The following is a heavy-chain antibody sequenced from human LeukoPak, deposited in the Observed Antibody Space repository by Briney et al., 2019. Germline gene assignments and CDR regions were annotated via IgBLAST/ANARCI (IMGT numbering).Heavy chain of an antibody. D-gene: IGHD3-22*01. CDR1: GGSISSYY. Sequence: SETLSLTCTVSGGSISSYYWSWIRQPPGKGLEWIGYIYYSGSTNYNPSLKSRVTISVDTSKNKFSMKLSSVTAADTAVYYCAREGESGYYYDSSGYSAFDYWGQGTLVTVSS. J-gene: IGHJ4*02. V-gene: IGHV4-59*01. CDR2: IYYSGST. CDR3: AREGESGYYYDSSGYSAFDY.